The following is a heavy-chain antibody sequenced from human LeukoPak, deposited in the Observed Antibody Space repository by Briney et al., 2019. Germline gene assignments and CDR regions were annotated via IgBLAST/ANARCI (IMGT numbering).Heavy chain of an antibody. CDR2: IYYSGST. J-gene: IGHJ5*02. D-gene: IGHD6-13*01. V-gene: IGHV4-59*01. CDR3: ARAIKQQLVLLSNWFDP. Sequence: SETLSLTCTVSGGSISSYYWSWIRQPPGKGLEWIGYIYYSGSTNYNPSLKSRVTISVDTSKNQFSLKLSSVTAADTAVYYCARAIKQQLVLLSNWFDPWGQGTLVTVSS. CDR1: GGSISSYY.